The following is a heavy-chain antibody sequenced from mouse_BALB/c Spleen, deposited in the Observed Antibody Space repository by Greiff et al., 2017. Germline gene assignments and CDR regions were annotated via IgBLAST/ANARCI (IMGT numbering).Heavy chain of an antibody. Sequence: EVKLQESGPGLVKPSQSLSLTCSVTGYSITSGYYWNWIRQFPGNKLEWMGYISYDGSNNYNPSLKNRISITRDTSKNQFFLKLNSVTTEDTATYYCARGLYDYALDYWGQGTSVTVSS. V-gene: IGHV3-6*02. CDR2: ISYDGSN. D-gene: IGHD2-4*01. CDR3: ARGLYDYALDY. CDR1: GYSITSGYY. J-gene: IGHJ4*01.